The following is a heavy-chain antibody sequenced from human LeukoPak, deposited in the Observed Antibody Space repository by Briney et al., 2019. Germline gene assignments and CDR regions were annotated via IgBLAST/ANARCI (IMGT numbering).Heavy chain of an antibody. CDR3: ALRRGFGELAWFDP. J-gene: IGHJ3*01. CDR1: GGTFSSYA. V-gene: IGHV1-69*13. CDR2: IIPIFGTA. Sequence: GASVKVSCKASGGTFSSYAISWVRQAPGQGLEWMGGIIPIFGTANYAQKFQGRVTITADESTSTAYMELSSLRSEDTAVYYCALRRGFGELAWFDPWGQGTMVTVSS. D-gene: IGHD3-10*01.